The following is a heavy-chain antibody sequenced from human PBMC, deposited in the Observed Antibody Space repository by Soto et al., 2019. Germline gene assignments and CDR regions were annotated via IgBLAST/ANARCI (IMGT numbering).Heavy chain of an antibody. V-gene: IGHV5-10-1*01. CDR2: IDPSDSYT. CDR1: GYSLTSYW. Sequence: GESLKISCKGSGYSLTSYWISWVRQMPGKGLEWMGRIDPSDSYTNYSPSFQGHVTISADKPISTAYLQWSSLKASDTAMYYCAIEIRKGYSYGLPYYYYGMDVWGQGTTVTVSS. D-gene: IGHD5-18*01. J-gene: IGHJ6*02. CDR3: AIEIRKGYSYGLPYYYYGMDV.